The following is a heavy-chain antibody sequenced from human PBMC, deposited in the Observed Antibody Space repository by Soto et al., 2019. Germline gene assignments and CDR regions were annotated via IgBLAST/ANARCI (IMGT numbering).Heavy chain of an antibody. D-gene: IGHD5-12*01. CDR1: GFTFSNYA. CDR2: ISYDGRDE. Sequence: QVQLVESGGGVVQPGRSLRLSCTASGFTFSNYAIHWVRKAPGKGLEWVALISYDGRDEYYADSVKGRFTISRDNSKNPLYLQMNSLRAEDTGMFYCARDSRTDGYKYDYFDYGGQGTLVTVSS. J-gene: IGHJ4*02. V-gene: IGHV3-30*04. CDR3: ARDSRTDGYKYDYFDY.